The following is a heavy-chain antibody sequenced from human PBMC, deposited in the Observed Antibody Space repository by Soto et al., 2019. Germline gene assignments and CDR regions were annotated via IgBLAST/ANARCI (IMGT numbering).Heavy chain of an antibody. CDR2: IHNTGET. V-gene: IGHV4-31*02. Sequence: SVTLSLTCTASGGSITTGGYYWSWIRRRPGEGLEWIGCIHNTGETYYKPSLKSRPTISLDKSENQFSLRLTSVTAADTAAYYWARAHIGSTMTPDYWGQGTLVTVCS. CDR1: GGSITTGGYY. CDR3: ARAHIGSTMTPDY. J-gene: IGHJ4*02. D-gene: IGHD4-17*01.